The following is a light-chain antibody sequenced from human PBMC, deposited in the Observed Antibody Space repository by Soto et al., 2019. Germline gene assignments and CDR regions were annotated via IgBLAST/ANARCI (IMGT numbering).Light chain of an antibody. Sequence: QSVLTQPASVSGSPGQSITISCTGISSDVDGYNYVSWYQHHPGKAPKLIIFDVTNRPSGVSDRFSGSQSGNTASLTISGLQAEDEADYYCGSYTSGTTVFGGGTQLTVL. V-gene: IGLV2-14*03. CDR3: GSYTSGTTV. J-gene: IGLJ7*01. CDR2: DVT. CDR1: SSDVDGYNY.